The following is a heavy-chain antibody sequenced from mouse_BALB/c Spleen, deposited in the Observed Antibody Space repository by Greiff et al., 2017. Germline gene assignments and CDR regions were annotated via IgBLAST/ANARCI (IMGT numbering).Heavy chain of an antibody. CDR3: ARAVVANAMDY. Sequence: VQLQESGPGLVAPSQSLSITCTVSGFSLTGYGVNWVRQPPGKGLEWLGMIWGDGSTDYNSALKSRLSISKDNSKSQVFLKMNSLQTDDTARYYCARAVVANAMDYWGQGTSVTVSS. CDR2: IWGDGST. CDR1: GFSLTGYG. J-gene: IGHJ4*01. D-gene: IGHD1-1*01. V-gene: IGHV2-6-7*01.